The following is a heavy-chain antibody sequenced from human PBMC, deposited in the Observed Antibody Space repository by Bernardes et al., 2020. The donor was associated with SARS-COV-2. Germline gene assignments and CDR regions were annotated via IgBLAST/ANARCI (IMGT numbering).Heavy chain of an antibody. J-gene: IGHJ5*02. Sequence: GSLRLSCAASGFTFSSYTMSWVRQVPGKGLEWVSVITGTGASTYYADSVKGRFTISRDNSKNTVSVQMNSLRAEDTAIYYCAGGWPNWFDPWGQGTLVTVSS. CDR3: AGGWPNWFDP. V-gene: IGHV3-23*01. CDR1: GFTFSSYT. D-gene: IGHD6-19*01. CDR2: ITGTGAST.